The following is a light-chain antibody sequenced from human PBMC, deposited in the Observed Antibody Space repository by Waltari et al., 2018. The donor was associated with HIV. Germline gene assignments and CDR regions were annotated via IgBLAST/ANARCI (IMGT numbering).Light chain of an antibody. V-gene: IGLV1-44*01. Sequence: QSVLSQPPSASGTPGQRVDISCSGSSSNIGGNPVNWYHQLPGTAPKLLIWRNDQRPSGVPDRFSGSKSGTSASLAISGLQSEDEAVYYCSAWDDSLNGVVFGGGTKLTVL. CDR2: RND. CDR3: SAWDDSLNGVV. CDR1: SSNIGGNP. J-gene: IGLJ2*01.